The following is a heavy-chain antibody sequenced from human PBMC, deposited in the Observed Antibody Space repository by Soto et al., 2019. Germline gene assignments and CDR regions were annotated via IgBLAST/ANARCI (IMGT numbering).Heavy chain of an antibody. CDR1: GFTFSSYD. CDR2: VSASGNIA. CDR3: AKGDGSGGMCYRGFDY. V-gene: IGHV3-23*01. D-gene: IGHD2-15*01. Sequence: EVQVLESGGGLVQPGGSLRLSCAASGFTFSSYDMSWVRQAPGKGLEWVSGVSASGNIASYADSAKGRFTISRDNAKKTMDLQMDSLRAEDTAVYYCAKGDGSGGMCYRGFDYWGQGTLVTVSS. J-gene: IGHJ4*02.